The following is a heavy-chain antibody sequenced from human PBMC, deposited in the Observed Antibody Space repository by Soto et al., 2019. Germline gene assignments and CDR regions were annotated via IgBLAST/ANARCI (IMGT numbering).Heavy chain of an antibody. J-gene: IGHJ5*02. CDR2: INHSGST. V-gene: IGHV4-34*01. CDR1: GGSFSGYY. CDR3: ASECGKYSSSNNWFDP. D-gene: IGHD6-6*01. Sequence: SETLSLTCAVYGGSFSGYYWSWIRQPPGKGLEWIGEINHSGSTNYNPSLKSRVTISVDTSKNQFSLKLSSVTAADTAVYYCASECGKYSSSNNWFDPWGQETLVTVSS.